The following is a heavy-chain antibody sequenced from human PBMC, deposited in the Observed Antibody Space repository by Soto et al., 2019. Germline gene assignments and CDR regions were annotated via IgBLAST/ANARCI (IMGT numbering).Heavy chain of an antibody. CDR1: GFTFSSYG. CDR3: AISSTAWYPLDY. V-gene: IGHV3-30*03. Sequence: GGSLRLSCAASGFTFSSYGMHWVRQAPGKGLEWVAVISYDGSNKYYADSVKGRFTISRDNSKNTLYLQMNSLRAEDTAVYYCAISSTAWYPLDYWGQGPLVTVSS. D-gene: IGHD6-19*01. J-gene: IGHJ4*02. CDR2: ISYDGSNK.